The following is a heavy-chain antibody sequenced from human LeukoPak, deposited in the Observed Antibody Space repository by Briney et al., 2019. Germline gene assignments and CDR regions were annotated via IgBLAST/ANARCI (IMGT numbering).Heavy chain of an antibody. Sequence: PSETLSLTCTVSGASISSDYWSWIRQPAGTALEWIGRIYTSGTITYNPSLKSRVTMSVDTSKNQFSLKLSSVTAADTAVYYCARDSGTTGEVKFDPWGQGTLVTVSS. V-gene: IGHV4-4*07. J-gene: IGHJ5*02. CDR2: IYTSGTI. CDR1: GASISSDY. D-gene: IGHD3-10*01. CDR3: ARDSGTTGEVKFDP.